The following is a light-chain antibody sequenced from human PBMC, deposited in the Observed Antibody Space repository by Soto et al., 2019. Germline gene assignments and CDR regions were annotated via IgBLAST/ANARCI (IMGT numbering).Light chain of an antibody. CDR1: QSVSSS. CDR3: QQRYNWPPYT. J-gene: IGKJ2*01. CDR2: DAS. V-gene: IGKV3-11*01. Sequence: EVVLTQSPGTLSLSLGERATLSCGASQSVSSSLAWYQQKPGQAPRLLIYDASSRATGIPARFSGSGSGTDFTLTISSLEPGDSAVYYCQQRYNWPPYTFGQGTKVDIK.